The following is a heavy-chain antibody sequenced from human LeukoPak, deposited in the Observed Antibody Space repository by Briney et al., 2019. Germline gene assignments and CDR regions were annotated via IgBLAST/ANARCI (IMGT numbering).Heavy chain of an antibody. CDR2: ISSSGSNI. D-gene: IGHD4-11*01. V-gene: IGHV3-11*01. J-gene: IGHJ3*02. CDR1: GFTFSNYY. CDR3: GRGAYSDFVFDI. Sequence: GGSLRLSCTASGFTFSNYYMSWVRQAPGNGIEWVSYISSSGSNINYADSVKGRFTISRNNSKNSTYMQMSSLITADPAVSSGGRGAYSDFVFDIWGQGTMVTVSS.